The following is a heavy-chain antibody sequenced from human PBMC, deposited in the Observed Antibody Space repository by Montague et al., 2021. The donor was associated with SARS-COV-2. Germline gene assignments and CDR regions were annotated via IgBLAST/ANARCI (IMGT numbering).Heavy chain of an antibody. D-gene: IGHD6-19*01. CDR3: VAEWLAIYYFDF. V-gene: IGHV4-39*01. CDR1: GGSISSSNYY. J-gene: IGHJ4*02. Sequence: SETLSLTCTVAGGSISSSNYYWGWIRQPLGKGLEWIGSLFYSGSSFYNPSLKSRVTISVDTSMNRFSLRLSSVTAADTAVYYCVAEWLAIYYFDFWGQGTLVTVSS. CDR2: LFYSGSS.